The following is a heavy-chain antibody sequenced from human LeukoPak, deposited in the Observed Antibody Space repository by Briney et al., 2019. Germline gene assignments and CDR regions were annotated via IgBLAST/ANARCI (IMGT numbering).Heavy chain of an antibody. Sequence: NPSETLSLTCAVYGGSFSGYYWSWIRQPPGKGLEWIGEINHSGSTNYNPSLKSRVTISVDTSKNQFSLKLSSVTAADTAVYYCARVAEAGFYFDYWGQGTLVTVSS. CDR1: GGSFSGYY. V-gene: IGHV4-34*01. J-gene: IGHJ4*02. CDR2: INHSGST. D-gene: IGHD6-13*01. CDR3: ARVAEAGFYFDY.